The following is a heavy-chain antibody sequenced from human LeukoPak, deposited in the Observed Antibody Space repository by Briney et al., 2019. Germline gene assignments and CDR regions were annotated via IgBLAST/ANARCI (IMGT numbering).Heavy chain of an antibody. CDR3: AKDLGGSATTV. CDR1: GFTFEDHV. J-gene: IGHJ4*02. Sequence: SLRLSCAASGFTFEDHVMHWVRQAPGKGPEWVSSISWSGDRMGYADAVKGRFTISRDNAKNSLFLQMNSLRVEDTALYYCAKDLGGSATTVWGQGTLVTVSS. CDR2: ISWSGDRM. D-gene: IGHD2-2*01. V-gene: IGHV3-9*01.